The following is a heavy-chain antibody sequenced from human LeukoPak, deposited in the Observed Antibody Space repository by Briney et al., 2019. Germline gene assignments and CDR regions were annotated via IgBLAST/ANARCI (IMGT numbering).Heavy chain of an antibody. D-gene: IGHD2-21*01. CDR3: ARLQGDSTAVFDY. Sequence: SETLSLTCTVSGGSISGDYWSWIRQPPGKGLEWVAYIYYSGGTNYNPSLKSRVTISVDTSKNQFSLGLTSVTAADTAVYYCARLQGDSTAVFDYWGRGTLVSVSS. CDR2: IYYSGGT. J-gene: IGHJ4*02. V-gene: IGHV4-59*01. CDR1: GGSISGDY.